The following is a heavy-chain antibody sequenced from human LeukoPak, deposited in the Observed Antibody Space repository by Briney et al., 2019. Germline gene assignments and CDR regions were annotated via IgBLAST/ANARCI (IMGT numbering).Heavy chain of an antibody. Sequence: PGGSLRLSCAASGFTFSNYNMIWVRQAPGRGLEWVSSITRSGNYIYYADSLKGRFTISRDNAKSSMSLQMNSLRAEDTAVYYCARDRSSYYTSSGYLDAFDIWGQGTVVSVSS. CDR3: ARDRSSYYTSSGYLDAFDI. D-gene: IGHD3-22*01. J-gene: IGHJ3*02. V-gene: IGHV3-21*01. CDR2: ITRSGNYI. CDR1: GFTFSNYN.